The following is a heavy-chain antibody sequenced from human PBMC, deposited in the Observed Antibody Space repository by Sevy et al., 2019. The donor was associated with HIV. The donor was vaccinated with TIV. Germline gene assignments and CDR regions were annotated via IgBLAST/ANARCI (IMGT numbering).Heavy chain of an antibody. CDR2: ISGSGGYT. Sequence: GGSLRLSCAASGFIFSSYVMTWVRQAPGKGLEWVSTISGSGGYTYYAESVKGRFTISRDNSNNILYLQMNSLRAEDTAVYYCEAITTAGRGYWGQGTLVTVSS. CDR3: EAITTAGRGY. J-gene: IGHJ4*02. V-gene: IGHV3-23*01. D-gene: IGHD6-13*01. CDR1: GFIFSSYV.